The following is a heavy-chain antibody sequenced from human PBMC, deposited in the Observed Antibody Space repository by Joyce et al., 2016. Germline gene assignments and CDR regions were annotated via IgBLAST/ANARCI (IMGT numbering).Heavy chain of an antibody. D-gene: IGHD3-10*02. Sequence: EVQLVQSGAEVQKPGESLRISCEGSGYSFTSHWISWVRQMPGKGLEWMGRIDPRDSYTDYSPSFEGHVTISVDKTISAAYLQWSSLRASDTAIYYCARHVTDWFDPWGQGTLVTVSS. CDR3: ARHVTDWFDP. CDR1: GYSFTSHW. V-gene: IGHV5-10-1*03. CDR2: IDPRDSYT. J-gene: IGHJ5*02.